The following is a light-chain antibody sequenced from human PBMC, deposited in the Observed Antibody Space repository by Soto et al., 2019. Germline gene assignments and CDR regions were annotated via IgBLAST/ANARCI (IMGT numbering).Light chain of an antibody. J-gene: IGLJ3*02. Sequence: QSVLTQPRSVSGSPGQSVTISCTGTSSDVGGYNYVSLYQQHPGKAPKLMIYDVSKRPSGVPDRFSGSKSGNTASLTISGLQAEDEADYYCCSYAGSYTRVFGGGTKLTVL. CDR1: SSDVGGYNY. V-gene: IGLV2-11*01. CDR2: DVS. CDR3: CSYAGSYTRV.